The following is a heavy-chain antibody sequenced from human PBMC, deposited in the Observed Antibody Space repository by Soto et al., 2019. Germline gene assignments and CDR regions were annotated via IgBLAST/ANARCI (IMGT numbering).Heavy chain of an antibody. CDR2: ISYDGSNK. CDR3: AKDLTPGRTYYYYYMDV. J-gene: IGHJ6*03. D-gene: IGHD3-9*01. CDR1: GFTFSSYG. V-gene: IGHV3-30*18. Sequence: ESGGGVVQPGRSLRLSCAASGFTFSSYGMHWVRQAPGKGLEWVAVISYDGSNKYYADSVKGRFTISRDNSKNTLYLQMNSLRAEDTAVYYCAKDLTPGRTYYYYYMDVWGKGTTVTVSS.